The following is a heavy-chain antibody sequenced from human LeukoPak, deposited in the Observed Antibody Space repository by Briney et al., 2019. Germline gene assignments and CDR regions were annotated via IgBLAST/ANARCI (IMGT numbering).Heavy chain of an antibody. D-gene: IGHD4-17*01. J-gene: IGHJ4*02. V-gene: IGHV5-51*01. Sequence: GGSLRLSCAASGFTFSSYNMNWVRQAPGKGLEWMGIIYPGDSDTRYSPSFQGQVTISADKSISTAYLQWSSLKASDTAMYYCARTTDYGDPFDYWGQGTLVTVSS. CDR3: ARTTDYGDPFDY. CDR1: GFTFSSYN. CDR2: IYPGDSDT.